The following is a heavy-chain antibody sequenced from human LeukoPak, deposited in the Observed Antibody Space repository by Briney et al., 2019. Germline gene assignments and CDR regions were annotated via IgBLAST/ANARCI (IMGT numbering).Heavy chain of an antibody. CDR1: GFTPSNCA. D-gene: IGHD5-18*01. V-gene: IGHV3-23*01. J-gene: IGHJ4*02. Sequence: GGSLRLSCAGSGFTPSNCAMSWVRQAPGKGLEWVSGISGSGGSTYYADSVKGRFTISRDNSKSTLYLQMNSLRAEDTAVYYCTTDLNSGIQLWFGWGQGTLVTVSS. CDR3: TTDLNSGIQLWFG. CDR2: ISGSGGST.